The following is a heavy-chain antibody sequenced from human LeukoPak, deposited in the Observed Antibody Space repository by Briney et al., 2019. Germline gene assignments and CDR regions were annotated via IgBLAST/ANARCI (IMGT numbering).Heavy chain of an antibody. CDR1: GFTFSSYA. D-gene: IGHD1-26*01. J-gene: IGHJ3*02. V-gene: IGHV3-23*01. Sequence: GGSLRLSCAASGFTFSSYAMSWVRQAPGKGLEWVSAISGSGGSTYYADSVKGRFTISRDNSKNTLYPQMNSLRAEDTAVYYCAKDRPMVGARLGAFDIWGQGTMVTVSS. CDR2: ISGSGGST. CDR3: AKDRPMVGARLGAFDI.